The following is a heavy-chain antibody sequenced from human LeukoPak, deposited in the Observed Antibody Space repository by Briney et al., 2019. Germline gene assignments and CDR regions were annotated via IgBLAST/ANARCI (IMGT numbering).Heavy chain of an antibody. CDR1: GFTFSSYA. CDR2: ISGSGGCT. J-gene: IGHJ6*03. Sequence: GGSLRLSCAASGFTFSSYAMSWVRQAPGKGLEWVSAISGSGGCTYYADSVKGRFTISRDNSKNTLYLQMNSLRAEDTAVYYCAKVRVNYYDSSGYGLLGYYYYYYMDVWGKGTTVTVSS. V-gene: IGHV3-23*01. CDR3: AKVRVNYYDSSGYGLLGYYYYYYMDV. D-gene: IGHD3-22*01.